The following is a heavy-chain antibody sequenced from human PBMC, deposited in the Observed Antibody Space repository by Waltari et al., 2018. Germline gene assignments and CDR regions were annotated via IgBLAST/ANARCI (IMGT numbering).Heavy chain of an antibody. J-gene: IGHJ3*02. CDR1: GGSISSYY. D-gene: IGHD1-26*01. Sequence: QVQLQESGPGLVKPSATLSLTCTVSGGSISSYYWSWLRPPPGKGLEWIGYIYYSGSTNYNPSLKSRVTISVDTTKNQFSLKLSSVTAADTAVYYWASSLNSGSYNGAFDIWGQGTMVTVSS. V-gene: IGHV4-59*01. CDR3: ASSLNSGSYNGAFDI. CDR2: IYYSGST.